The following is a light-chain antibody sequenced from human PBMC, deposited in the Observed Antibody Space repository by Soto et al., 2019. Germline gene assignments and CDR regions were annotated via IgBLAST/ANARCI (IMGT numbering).Light chain of an antibody. Sequence: DIVMTQSPDSLAVSLGERATINCKSSQSVLYSSNYLAWYQQKPGQPPKLLIYWASTRESGVPARFSGSGSGTDFTLTISSLQAEDVAVYYCQQYYTTPRTFGQGTKVEIK. CDR1: QSVLYSSNY. V-gene: IGKV4-1*01. J-gene: IGKJ1*01. CDR2: WAS. CDR3: QQYYTTPRT.